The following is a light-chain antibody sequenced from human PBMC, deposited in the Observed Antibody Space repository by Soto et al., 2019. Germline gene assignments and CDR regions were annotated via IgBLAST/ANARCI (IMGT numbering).Light chain of an antibody. Sequence: DIQMTQSPSTLSASVGDRVTITCRACQSISSWLAWYQQKPGKAPKLLIYKASSLESGVPSRFSGSGSGTEFTLTISSLQPDDFATYYCQQYNSYPWTFGQGTKVDIK. CDR3: QQYNSYPWT. CDR2: KAS. J-gene: IGKJ1*01. V-gene: IGKV1-5*03. CDR1: QSISSW.